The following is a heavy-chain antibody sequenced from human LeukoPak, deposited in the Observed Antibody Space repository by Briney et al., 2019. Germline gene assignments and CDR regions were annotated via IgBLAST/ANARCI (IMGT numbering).Heavy chain of an antibody. J-gene: IGHJ4*02. Sequence: GGSLRLSCTASGFAFSSYAMAWVRQAPGKGLEGVAAIGSDGDRVHEDSVKGRFTISRDNSKSTLYLQMDNLRAEDTAVYFCAKSAGVATIYFDSWGQGALVPVSS. CDR3: AKSAGVATIYFDS. CDR1: GFAFSSYA. V-gene: IGHV3-23*01. CDR2: IGSDGDR. D-gene: IGHD5-12*01.